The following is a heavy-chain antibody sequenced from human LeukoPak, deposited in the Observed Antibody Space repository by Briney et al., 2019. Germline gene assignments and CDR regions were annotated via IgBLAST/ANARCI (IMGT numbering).Heavy chain of an antibody. V-gene: IGHV4-39*01. CDR2: IYYSGST. Sequence: PSETLSLTCTVSGGSISSYYWGWIRQPPGKGLEWIGSIYYSGSTYYNPSLKSRVTISVDTSKNQFSLKLSSVTAADTAVYYCARRAVAGDWYFDLWGRGTLVTVSS. CDR3: ARRAVAGDWYFDL. CDR1: GGSISSYY. J-gene: IGHJ2*01. D-gene: IGHD6-19*01.